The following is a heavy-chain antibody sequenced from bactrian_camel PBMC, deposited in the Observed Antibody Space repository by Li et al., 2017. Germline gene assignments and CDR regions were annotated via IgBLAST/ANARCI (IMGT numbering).Heavy chain of an antibody. CDR2: IYSHDEKT. CDR1: GYTYSTSC. Sequence: HVQLVESGGGAVQAGGSLRLSCKVSGYTYSTSCMGWFRQAPGKEREGVAVIYSHDEKTTYADSVKDRFTISRDCAMMTLYLQMNNLKPEDTAMYYCAIGGATPCTVRGGSMPYDYWGQGTQVTVS. D-gene: IGHD6*01. V-gene: IGHV3S26*01. CDR3: AIGGATPCTVRGGSMPYDY. J-gene: IGHJ4*01.